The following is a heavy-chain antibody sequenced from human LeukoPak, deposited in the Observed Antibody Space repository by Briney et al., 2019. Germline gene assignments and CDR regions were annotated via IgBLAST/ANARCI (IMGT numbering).Heavy chain of an antibody. V-gene: IGHV4-59*08. D-gene: IGHD6-13*01. Sequence: SETLSLTCTVSGGSISSYYWSWIRQPPGKGLEWIGYVYYSGSTNYNPSLKSRVTISVDTSKNQFSLKLSSVTAADTAVYYCARSGHSSSWTRFDYWGQGTLVTVSS. J-gene: IGHJ4*02. CDR2: VYYSGST. CDR1: GGSISSYY. CDR3: ARSGHSSSWTRFDY.